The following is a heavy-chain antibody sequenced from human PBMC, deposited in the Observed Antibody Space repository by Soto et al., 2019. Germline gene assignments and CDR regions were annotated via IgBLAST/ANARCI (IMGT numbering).Heavy chain of an antibody. D-gene: IGHD2-2*01. CDR1: GFTFSDYY. Sequence: QVQLVESGGGLVKPGGSLRLSCAASGFTFSDYYMSWIRQAPGKGLEWVSYISSSGSTIYYADSVKGRFTISRDNAKNSLYMQMNSLRAEDTAVYYCARNWERYCSSTSCYPLVDYWGQGTLVTVSS. J-gene: IGHJ4*02. CDR3: ARNWERYCSSTSCYPLVDY. CDR2: ISSSGSTI. V-gene: IGHV3-11*01.